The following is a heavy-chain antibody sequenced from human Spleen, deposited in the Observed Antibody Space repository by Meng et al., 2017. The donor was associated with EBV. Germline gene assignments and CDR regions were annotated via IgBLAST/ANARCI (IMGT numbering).Heavy chain of an antibody. CDR3: SRDLAGSDDY. CDR2: TNENGANT. CDR1: GISFSSYW. D-gene: IGHD1-14*01. Sequence: QLVEFGGALFQPGGSLRLSFAASGISFSSYWMHWVRQAPGRVLEWVSRTNENGANTTYADSVKGRFTISRDNAKNTLFLQMNSRRAEDTAVYYCSRDLAGSDDYWGQGPLVTVSS. V-gene: IGHV3-74*03. J-gene: IGHJ4*02.